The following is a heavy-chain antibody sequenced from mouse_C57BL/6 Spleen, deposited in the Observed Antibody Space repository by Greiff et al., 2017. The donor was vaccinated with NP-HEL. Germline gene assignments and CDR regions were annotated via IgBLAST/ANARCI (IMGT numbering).Heavy chain of an antibody. J-gene: IGHJ4*01. D-gene: IGHD1-1*01. CDR2: ISYDGSN. CDR3: ARVDYYGSSEAMDY. CDR1: GYSITSGYY. Sequence: EVKLVESGPGLVKPSQSLSLTCSVTGYSITSGYYWNWIRQFPGNKLEWMGYISYDGSNNYNPSLKNRISITRDTSKNQFFLKLNSVTTEDTATYYCARVDYYGSSEAMDYWGQGTSVTVSS. V-gene: IGHV3-6*01.